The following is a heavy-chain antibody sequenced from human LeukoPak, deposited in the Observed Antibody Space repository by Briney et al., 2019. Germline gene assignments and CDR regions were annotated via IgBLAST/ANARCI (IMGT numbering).Heavy chain of an antibody. CDR2: IYSGGTT. J-gene: IGHJ5*02. CDR3: ARGADGVSSNSRGWFDP. V-gene: IGHV3-53*01. D-gene: IGHD2-15*01. Sequence: GGSLRLSCAASGFTVSNNYMSWVRQAPGKGLEWVSVIYSGGTTYYADSVKGRFTISRDNSKNTLYLQMNSLRAEDTAVYSCARGADGVSSNSRGWFDPWGQGTLVTVSS. CDR1: GFTVSNNY.